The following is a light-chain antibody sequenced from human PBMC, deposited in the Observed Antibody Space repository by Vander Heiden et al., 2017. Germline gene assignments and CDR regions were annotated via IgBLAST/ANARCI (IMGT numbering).Light chain of an antibody. CDR2: AAS. Sequence: DIQMTQSPSSLSASVGDRVTITCRASQSISSYLNWYQQKPGKAPKLLIYAASSLQSGVPSRFSGSGSGTDFTLTISRLQPEDFATYYCQQSDSNLWTFGQGTRLEIK. CDR3: QQSDSNLWT. CDR1: QSISSY. J-gene: IGKJ1*01. V-gene: IGKV1-39*01.